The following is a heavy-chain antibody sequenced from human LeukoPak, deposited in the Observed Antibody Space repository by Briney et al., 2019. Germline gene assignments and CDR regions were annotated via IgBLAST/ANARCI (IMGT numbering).Heavy chain of an antibody. Sequence: SETLSLTCSVSGDSISGYSWNWIRQPAGKALEWIGRIYTSGSTNYSPSLKSRITMSVDTSKNQFSLRLTSVTAADTAVYYCAKGGSVAYNCFDPWGQGTLVTVSS. J-gene: IGHJ5*02. D-gene: IGHD4-23*01. CDR2: IYTSGST. CDR3: AKGGSVAYNCFDP. CDR1: GDSISGYS. V-gene: IGHV4-4*07.